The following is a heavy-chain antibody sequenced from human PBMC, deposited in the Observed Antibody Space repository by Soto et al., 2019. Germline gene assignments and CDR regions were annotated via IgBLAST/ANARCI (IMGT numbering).Heavy chain of an antibody. CDR1: GFTFTRYS. J-gene: IGHJ4*02. CDR3: ARESEDLTSNFDY. V-gene: IGHV3-21*06. Sequence: GGSLRLSCAASGFTFTRYSMDWVRQAPGKGLEWVSSISSTTNYIYYGDSMKGRFTISRDNAKNSLYLEMNSLRAEDTAVYYCARESEDLTSNFDYWGQGTLVTVSS. CDR2: ISSTTNYI.